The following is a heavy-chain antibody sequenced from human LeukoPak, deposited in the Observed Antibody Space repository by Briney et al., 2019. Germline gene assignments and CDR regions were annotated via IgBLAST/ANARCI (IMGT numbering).Heavy chain of an antibody. CDR1: GVSITSGSYY. CDR3: ARGASPKDAVFFDY. D-gene: IGHD3-16*01. V-gene: IGHV4-61*02. J-gene: IGHJ4*02. CDR2: VHSSGDI. Sequence: AQTLSLTCSVSGVSITSGSYYWGWIRQSGGKGLEWIGRVHSSGDIYHNAAFRSRAAVSGDASKNQFSLQLNSVTAADTAVYYCARGASPKDAVFFDYWGQGALITVSS.